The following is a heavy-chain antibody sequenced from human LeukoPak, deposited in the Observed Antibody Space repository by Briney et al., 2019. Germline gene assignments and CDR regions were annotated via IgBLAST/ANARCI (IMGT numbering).Heavy chain of an antibody. CDR2: IYSGGST. D-gene: IGHD6-13*01. Sequence: ETLSLTCAVYGGSFSGYYWSWVRQAPGKGLEWVSVIYSGGSTYYADSVKGRFTISRDNSKNTLHLQMNSLRAEDTALYYCARMYSSRFDYWGQGTQVTVSS. CDR3: ARMYSSRFDY. CDR1: GGSFSGYY. V-gene: IGHV3-53*01. J-gene: IGHJ4*02.